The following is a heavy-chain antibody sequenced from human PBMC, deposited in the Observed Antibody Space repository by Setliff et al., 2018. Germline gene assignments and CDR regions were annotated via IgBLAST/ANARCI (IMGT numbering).Heavy chain of an antibody. CDR3: ARGVENYGTLKY. V-gene: IGHV3-23*01. CDR1: GLTFRNYA. J-gene: IGHJ4*02. D-gene: IGHD1-7*01. Sequence: PGGSLRLSCAASGLTFRNYAMSWVRQAPGKGLEWVSTVSGSSSSTYYTDSVKGRFTISRDNSKNTLYLQMNSLRVEDTAVYYCARGVENYGTLKYWGQGTLVTVSS. CDR2: VSGSSSST.